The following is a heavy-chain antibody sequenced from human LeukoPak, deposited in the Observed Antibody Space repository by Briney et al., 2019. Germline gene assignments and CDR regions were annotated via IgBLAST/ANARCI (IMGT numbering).Heavy chain of an antibody. CDR3: ARDPSDYGDYMFDY. CDR2: TWYDGSSN. D-gene: IGHD4-17*01. V-gene: IGHV3-33*01. Sequence: PGGSLRLSCAMSGFIPNNYGMHWVRQPPGKGLEWVAFTWYDGSSNYYADSVAGRFTISRDNSKKKVFLQMNNVRVEDTAVYYCARDPSDYGDYMFDYWGQGTLVTVSS. CDR1: GFIPNNYG. J-gene: IGHJ4*02.